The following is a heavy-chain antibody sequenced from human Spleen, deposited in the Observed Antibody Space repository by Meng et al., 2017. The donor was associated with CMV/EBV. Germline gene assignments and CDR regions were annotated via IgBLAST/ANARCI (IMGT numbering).Heavy chain of an antibody. Sequence: GGSLRLSCAASGFTFDDYAMHWVRQAPGKGLEWVSGISWNSGSIGYADSVKGRFTISRDNAKNSLYLQMNSLRAEDTALYYCAKDCSSGRFPSYGMDVWGQGTMVTVSS. V-gene: IGHV3-9*01. D-gene: IGHD6-19*01. J-gene: IGHJ6*02. CDR1: GFTFDDYA. CDR2: ISWNSGSI. CDR3: AKDCSSGRFPSYGMDV.